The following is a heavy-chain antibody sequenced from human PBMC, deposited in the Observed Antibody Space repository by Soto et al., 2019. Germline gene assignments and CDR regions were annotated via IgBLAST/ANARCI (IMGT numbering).Heavy chain of an antibody. CDR3: AKDLDRFGPSSYYYGMDV. J-gene: IGHJ6*02. V-gene: IGHV3-30*18. CDR1: RFTFSSYG. Sequence: PGGSLRLSCAASRFTFSSYGMHWVRQAPGKGLEWVAVISYDGSNKYYADSVKGRFTISRDNPKNTLYPQMNSLRAEDTTVYYCAKDLDRFGPSSYYYGMDVWGQGTTVTVSS. D-gene: IGHD3-16*01. CDR2: ISYDGSNK.